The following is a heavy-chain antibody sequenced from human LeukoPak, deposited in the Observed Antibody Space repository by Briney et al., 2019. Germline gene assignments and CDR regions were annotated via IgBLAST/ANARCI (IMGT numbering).Heavy chain of an antibody. J-gene: IGHJ6*02. CDR3: ARWYGDPGAYYYYYYGMDV. CDR2: TIPFSGTA. Sequence: ASVKVSCKTSGGTFSTYSITWVRQAPGQGLAWMGGTIPFSGTANYAQKFQGRVTITADESTSTAYMELSSLRSEDTAVYYCARWYGDPGAYYYYYYGMDVWGQGTTVTVSS. V-gene: IGHV1-69*13. CDR1: GGTFSTYS. D-gene: IGHD4-17*01.